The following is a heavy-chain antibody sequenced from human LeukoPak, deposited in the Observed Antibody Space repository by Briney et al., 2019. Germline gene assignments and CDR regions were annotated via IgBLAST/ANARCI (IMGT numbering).Heavy chain of an antibody. CDR1: GYTFTGYY. J-gene: IGHJ6*02. D-gene: IGHD6-13*01. CDR2: INPNSGGT. V-gene: IGHV1-2*02. Sequence: GASVKVSCTASGYTFTGYYMHWVRQAPGQGLEWMGWINPNSGGTNYAQKFQGRVTMTRDTSISTAYMELSRLRSDDTAVYYCARELRVVYDVESIAAAGTSYYYYGMDVWGQGTTVTVSS. CDR3: ARELRVVYDVESIAAAGTSYYYYGMDV.